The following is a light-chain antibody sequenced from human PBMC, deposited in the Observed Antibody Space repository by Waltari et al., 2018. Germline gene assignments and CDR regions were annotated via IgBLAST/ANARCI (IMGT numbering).Light chain of an antibody. J-gene: IGKJ5*01. V-gene: IGKV1-33*01. CDR3: QQYDNLPIT. CDR1: QDISNY. CDR2: DAS. Sequence: DIQMTPSPSSLSASVGDRVTITCQASQDISNYLNWYQQKPGKAPKTLIYDASNFETGVPSRFSGSGSGTDFTFTISSLQPEDIATYYCQQYDNLPITFGQGTRLEIK.